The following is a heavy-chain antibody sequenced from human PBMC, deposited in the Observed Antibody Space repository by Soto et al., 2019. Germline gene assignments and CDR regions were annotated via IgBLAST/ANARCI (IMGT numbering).Heavy chain of an antibody. D-gene: IGHD1-26*01. CDR2: ISGSGGST. V-gene: IGHV3-23*01. J-gene: IGHJ4*02. CDR1: GFTFSSYA. Sequence: EVQLLESGGGLVQPGGSLRLSCAASGFTFSSYAMRWVPQAPVKGPEGVPAISGSGGSTYHADSVKGRFTISRDNSKNTLYLQMNSLRAEDTAVYYCARRGSGSYYDYWGQGTLVTVSS. CDR3: ARRGSGSYYDY.